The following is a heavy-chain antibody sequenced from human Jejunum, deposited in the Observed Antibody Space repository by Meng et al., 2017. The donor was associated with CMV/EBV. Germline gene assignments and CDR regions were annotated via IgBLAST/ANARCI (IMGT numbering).Heavy chain of an antibody. J-gene: IGHJ4*02. V-gene: IGHV3-74*01. CDR1: GFNFRNYW. CDR3: TGLDY. Sequence: EVNVVESGGGLVRPGGSLRLSCAASGFNFRNYWMHWVRQEPGKGPLWVSRITDDGTTNYADFVQGRFTISRDNAKNTVYLQMNSLRAEDTGIYYCTGLDYWGQGTLVTVSS. CDR2: ITDDGTT.